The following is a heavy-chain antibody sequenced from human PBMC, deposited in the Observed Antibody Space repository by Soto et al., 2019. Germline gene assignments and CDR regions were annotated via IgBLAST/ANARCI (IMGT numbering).Heavy chain of an antibody. CDR3: ARAGGTGTRVYYMDV. CDR1: GFTFSSYS. D-gene: IGHD1-7*01. J-gene: IGHJ6*03. V-gene: IGHV3-48*01. CDR2: ISSSSSTI. Sequence: EVQLVESGGGLVQPGGSLRLSCAASGFTFSSYSMNWVRQAPGKGLEWVSYISSSSSTIYYADSVKGRFTISRDNAKNSLYLQMNSQRAEDTAVYYCARAGGTGTRVYYMDVLGKGTTVTVSS.